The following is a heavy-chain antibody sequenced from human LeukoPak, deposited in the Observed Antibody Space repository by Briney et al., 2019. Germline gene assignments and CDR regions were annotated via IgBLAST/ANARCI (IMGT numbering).Heavy chain of an antibody. D-gene: IGHD1-20*01. J-gene: IGHJ6*03. CDR1: GGSFSGYY. CDR2: INHSGST. V-gene: IGHV4-34*01. CDR3: ARNPRITGSRYYHMDV. Sequence: SETLSLTCAVYGGSFSGYYWSWIRQPPGKGLEWIGEINHSGSTNYNPSLKSRVTISVDTSKNQFSLKLSSVTAADTAVYYCARNPRITGSRYYHMDVWGKGTTVTVSS.